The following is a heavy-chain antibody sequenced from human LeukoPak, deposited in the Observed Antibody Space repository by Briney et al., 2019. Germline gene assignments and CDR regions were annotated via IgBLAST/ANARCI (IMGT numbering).Heavy chain of an antibody. J-gene: IGHJ4*02. V-gene: IGHV4-38-2*02. CDR3: ARGPPLYTSY. Sequence: SETLSLTCRVSGYSISSGYYWGWLRQPPRKGLEWIGSDDQSGGTYYNPSLKSRVTMSVDTSMNQSSLKLTCVTAADTAVYYCARGPPLYTSYWGRGALVPVPS. CDR2: DDQSGGT. D-gene: IGHD2-2*02. CDR1: GYSISSGYY.